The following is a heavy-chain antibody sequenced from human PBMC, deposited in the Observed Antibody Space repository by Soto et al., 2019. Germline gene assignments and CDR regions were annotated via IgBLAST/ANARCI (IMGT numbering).Heavy chain of an antibody. V-gene: IGHV5-51*01. CDR3: ARLLYPVGGWVGTTPTWWFDP. CDR1: GYSFTSYW. Sequence: GESLKISCKGSGYSFTSYWIGWVRQMPGKGLEWMGIIYPGDSDTRYSPSFQGQVTISADKSISTAYLQWSSLKASDTAMYYCARLLYPVGGWVGTTPTWWFDPWGQGTLVTVSS. CDR2: IYPGDSDT. J-gene: IGHJ5*02. D-gene: IGHD1-7*01.